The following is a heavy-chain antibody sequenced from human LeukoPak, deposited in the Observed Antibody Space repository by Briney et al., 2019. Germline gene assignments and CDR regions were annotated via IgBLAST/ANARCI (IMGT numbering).Heavy chain of an antibody. CDR1: GYIFTSYW. CDR3: ARGMVRGTYYFDY. V-gene: IGHV5-51*01. CDR2: IYPGDSGT. J-gene: IGHJ4*02. D-gene: IGHD3-10*01. Sequence: GESLKISCKGSGYIFTSYWIGWVRQMPGKGLEWMGIIYPGDSGTRYSPSFQGQVTISADKSISTAYLQWSSLKASDTAMYYCARGMVRGTYYFDYWGQGTLVTVSS.